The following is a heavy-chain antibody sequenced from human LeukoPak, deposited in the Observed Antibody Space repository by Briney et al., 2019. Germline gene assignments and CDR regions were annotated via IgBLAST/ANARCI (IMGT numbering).Heavy chain of an antibody. V-gene: IGHV4-30-4*02. J-gene: IGHJ4*02. CDR2: IYYSGST. Sequence: PSETLSLTCTVSGGSISSGDYYWSWIRQPPGKGLEWIGYIYYSGSTYYNPSLKSRVTISVDTSKNQFSLKLSSVTAADTAVYYCARSQSSGWYWNFDYWGQGTLVTVSS. CDR1: GGSISSGDYY. D-gene: IGHD6-19*01. CDR3: ARSQSSGWYWNFDY.